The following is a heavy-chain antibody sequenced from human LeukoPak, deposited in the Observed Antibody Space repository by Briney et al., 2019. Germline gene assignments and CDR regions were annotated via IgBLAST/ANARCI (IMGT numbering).Heavy chain of an antibody. J-gene: IGHJ4*02. V-gene: IGHV7-4-1*02. D-gene: IGHD2-2*01. CDR2: INTDTGNP. CDR3: ARGGGRYCDSVSCYSAYYFDY. Sequence: ASVTLTCTSSGYTFTDFAINWVRQAPGQGLEWIGYINTDTGNPKYAHVNTGRFVLSLESYVSTAYLQISSLQAEDTAVYYCARGGGRYCDSVSCYSAYYFDYWGQGTLVTVSS. CDR1: GYTFTDFA.